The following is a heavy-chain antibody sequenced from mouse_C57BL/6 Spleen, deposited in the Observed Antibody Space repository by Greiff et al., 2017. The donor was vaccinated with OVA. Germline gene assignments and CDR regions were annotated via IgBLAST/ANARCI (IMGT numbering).Heavy chain of an antibody. Sequence: VQLQESGPGLVAPSQSLSITCTVSGFSLTSYGVHWVRQPPGKGLEWLVVIWSDGSTTYNSALKSRLSISKDNSKSQVFLKMNSLQTDDTAMYYGARHYGSSLYYAMDYWGQGTSVTVSS. J-gene: IGHJ4*01. CDR3: ARHYGSSLYYAMDY. CDR2: IWSDGST. D-gene: IGHD1-1*01. V-gene: IGHV2-6-1*01. CDR1: GFSLTSYG.